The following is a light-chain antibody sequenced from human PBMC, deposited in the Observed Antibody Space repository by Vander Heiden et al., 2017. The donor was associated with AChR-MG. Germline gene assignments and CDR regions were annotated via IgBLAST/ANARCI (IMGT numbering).Light chain of an antibody. CDR1: RSNIGSNT. J-gene: IGLJ2*01. CDR3: ASWDDSGHVV. Sequence: QSVLTQPPSASATPGQRVTISCSGSRSNIGSNTVNWYRHLPGTAPKLLIYANRQRPSGVPDRFSGSKSGTSASLAISGLQSEDEADYYCASWDDSGHVVFGGGTKLTVL. CDR2: ANR. V-gene: IGLV1-44*01.